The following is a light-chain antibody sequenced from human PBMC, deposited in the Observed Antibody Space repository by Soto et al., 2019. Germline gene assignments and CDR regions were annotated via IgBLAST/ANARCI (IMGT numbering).Light chain of an antibody. V-gene: IGLV1-40*01. Sequence: QSALTQPPSVSGAPGQRVTISCTGSSSNIGAGYDVHWYQQLPGTAPKLLIYANTNRPSGVPGRFSGSKSGTSASLAIAGLRAEDEADYYCQSYDSSLSGYVFGTGTEVTVL. CDR3: QSYDSSLSGYV. J-gene: IGLJ1*01. CDR1: SSNIGAGYD. CDR2: ANT.